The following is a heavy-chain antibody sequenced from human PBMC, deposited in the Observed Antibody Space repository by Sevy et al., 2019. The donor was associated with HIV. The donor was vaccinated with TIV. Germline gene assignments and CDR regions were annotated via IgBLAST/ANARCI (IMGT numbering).Heavy chain of an antibody. CDR2: ISSSSSYI. J-gene: IGHJ4*02. V-gene: IGHV3-21*01. D-gene: IGHD6-13*01. CDR3: ARDRKQQLVLGFDY. Sequence: GGSLRLSCAASGFTFSSYSMNWVRQAPGKGLEWVSSISSSSSYIYYADSVKGRFTISRDNAKNSLYLQMNSLRAEDTAVYYCARDRKQQLVLGFDYWGQRTLVTVSS. CDR1: GFTFSSYS.